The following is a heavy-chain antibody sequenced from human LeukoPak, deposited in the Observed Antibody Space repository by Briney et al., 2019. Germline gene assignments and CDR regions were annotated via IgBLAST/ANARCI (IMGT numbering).Heavy chain of an antibody. CDR2: IGTAGDA. V-gene: IGHV3-13*01. J-gene: IGHJ6*03. Sequence: GGSLRLSCAASGFTFSSYDMHWVRQVTGKGLEWVSGIGTAGDAYYAGSVKGRFTVSRDNAKQSLYLQMNSLRVEDTAIYYCATRKCSISACRASSYRCMDDWGKGTTVTVSS. CDR1: GFTFSSYD. CDR3: ATRKCSISACRASSYRCMDD. D-gene: IGHD2-2*01.